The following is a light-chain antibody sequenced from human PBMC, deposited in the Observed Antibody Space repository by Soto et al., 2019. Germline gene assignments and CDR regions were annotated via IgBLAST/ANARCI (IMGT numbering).Light chain of an antibody. CDR1: QSTFSNY. CDR3: HQYGNSPWT. CDR2: ETS. V-gene: IGKV3-20*01. Sequence: ETVLTQSPGTLSLSPGERASLSCRASQSTFSNYLAWFQKKPGQAPRLLIYETSNRATGVPDRFSGSGSGTVFTLTISRLEPEDFAVYYCHQYGNSPWTLGQGTKVEI. J-gene: IGKJ1*01.